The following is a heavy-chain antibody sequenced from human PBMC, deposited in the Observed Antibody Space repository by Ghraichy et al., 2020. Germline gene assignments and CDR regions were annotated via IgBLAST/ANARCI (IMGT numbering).Heavy chain of an antibody. V-gene: IGHV4-39*01. D-gene: IGHD3-10*01. CDR2: IYYTGTT. Sequence: SETLSLTCTVSGDSISGSNYYWGWIRQPPGKGLEWIGSIYYTGTTYYSPSLKSRVTISVDTSKNQFSLNLSSLTAADTAVYYCARPSHLGSYYYWGQGILVTVSS. CDR3: ARPSHLGSYYY. CDR1: GDSISGSNYY. J-gene: IGHJ4*02.